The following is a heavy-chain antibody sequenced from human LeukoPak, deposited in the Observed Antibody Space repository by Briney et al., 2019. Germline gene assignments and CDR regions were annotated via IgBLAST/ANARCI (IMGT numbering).Heavy chain of an antibody. D-gene: IGHD3-22*01. CDR2: ISSSSSYI. V-gene: IGHV3-21*01. CDR3: ATEVYYYDSSGYWPHDAFDI. J-gene: IGHJ3*02. CDR1: GFTFSSYS. Sequence: GGSLRLSCAASGFTFSSYSMNWVRQAPGKGLEWVSSISSSSSYIYYADSVKGRFTISRDNAKSSLYLQMNSLRAEDTAVYYCATEVYYYDSSGYWPHDAFDIWGQGTMVTVSS.